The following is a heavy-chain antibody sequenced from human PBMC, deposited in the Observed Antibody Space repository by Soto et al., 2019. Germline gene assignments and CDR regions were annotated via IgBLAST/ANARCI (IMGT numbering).Heavy chain of an antibody. CDR2: IYYSGST. Sequence: SETLSLTCTVSGGSISSYYWSWIRQPPGKGLEWIGYIYYSGSTNYNPSLKSRVTISVDTSKNQFSLKLSSVTAADTAVYYCARGYYDSSGYRDDYWCQGTLVTVSS. CDR1: GGSISSYY. J-gene: IGHJ4*02. D-gene: IGHD3-22*01. CDR3: ARGYYDSSGYRDDY. V-gene: IGHV4-59*01.